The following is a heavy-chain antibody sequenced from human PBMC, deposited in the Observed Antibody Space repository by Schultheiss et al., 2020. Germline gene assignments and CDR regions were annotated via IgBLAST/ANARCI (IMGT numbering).Heavy chain of an antibody. CDR1: GDSVSSNSAA. Sequence: SQTLSLTCAISGDSVSSNSAAWNWIRQSPSRGLEWLGRTYYRSKWYNDYAVSVKSRITINPDTSKNQFSLKLSSVTAADTAVYYCARAVVVVTGPHFDYWGQGTLVTVAS. CDR3: ARAVVVVTGPHFDY. D-gene: IGHD2-21*02. V-gene: IGHV6-1*01. CDR2: TYYRSKWYN. J-gene: IGHJ4*02.